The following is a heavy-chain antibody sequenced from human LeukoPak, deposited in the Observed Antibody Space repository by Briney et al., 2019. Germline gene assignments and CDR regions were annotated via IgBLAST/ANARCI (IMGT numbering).Heavy chain of an antibody. J-gene: IGHJ4*02. CDR1: GFTFSGFW. Sequence: GGSLRLSCAVSGFTFSGFWMSWSRQAPGKGLEWVANIKQDGSEKYYVDSVKGRFTISRDNAKNSLFLQMNSLRAEDTAVYYCARDTRTFDYWGQGTLVTVSS. CDR3: ARDTRTFDY. V-gene: IGHV3-7*01. CDR2: IKQDGSEK. D-gene: IGHD1-26*01.